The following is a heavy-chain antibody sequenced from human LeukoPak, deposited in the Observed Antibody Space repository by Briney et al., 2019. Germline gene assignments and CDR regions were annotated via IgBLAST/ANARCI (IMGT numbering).Heavy chain of an antibody. CDR1: GYSFTSYW. CDR2: IYPGDSDT. D-gene: IGHD3-22*01. V-gene: IGHV5-51*01. J-gene: IGHJ6*03. CDR3: ARLGTMIDYYMDV. Sequence: GESLKISCKGSGYSFTSYWIGWVRQMPGKGLEWMGIIYPGDSDTRYSPSFQGQVTTSADKSISTAYLQWSSLKASDTAMYYCARLGTMIDYYMDVWGKGTTVTVSS.